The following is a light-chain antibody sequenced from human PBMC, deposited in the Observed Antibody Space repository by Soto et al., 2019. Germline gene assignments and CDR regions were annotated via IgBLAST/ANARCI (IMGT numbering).Light chain of an antibody. CDR1: QSVSSN. J-gene: IGKJ4*01. Sequence: EIVMTQSPATLSVSPGERATLSCRASQSVSSNFAWYQQRPAQAPRLLIYDVSTRATGVPTRFSGSGSGTEFTLTISSLQSEDFAVYSCQQYHNWPLTFGGRTRVEIK. CDR3: QQYHNWPLT. V-gene: IGKV3D-15*01. CDR2: DVS.